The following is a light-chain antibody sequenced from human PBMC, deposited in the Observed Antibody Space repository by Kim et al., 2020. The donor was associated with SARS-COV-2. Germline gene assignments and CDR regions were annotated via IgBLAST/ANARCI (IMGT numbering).Light chain of an antibody. J-gene: IGLJ2*01. CDR1: KLGDKY. CDR3: QAWDSSTVV. Sequence: VSPGQTASITCSGDKLGDKYACWYQQKPGQSPVLVVYQDSKRPSGIPERFSGSNSGNTATLTISGTQAMDEADYYCQAWDSSTVVFGGGTQLTVL. V-gene: IGLV3-1*01. CDR2: QDS.